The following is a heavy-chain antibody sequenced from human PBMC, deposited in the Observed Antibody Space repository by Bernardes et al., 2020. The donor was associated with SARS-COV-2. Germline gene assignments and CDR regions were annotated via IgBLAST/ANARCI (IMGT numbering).Heavy chain of an antibody. CDR2: ISYSGGT. Sequence: SETLSLTCTVSGGSITPYYLTWIRQPPGRRLEWIGYISYSGGTSYSPSLKSRVTISVDTSRSQFSLKLSSVTAADTAVYYCARSGGFSSPLLYWGRGSLVTVSS. J-gene: IGHJ4*02. CDR3: ARSGGFSSPLLY. V-gene: IGHV4-59*12. CDR1: GGSITPYY. D-gene: IGHD3-3*01.